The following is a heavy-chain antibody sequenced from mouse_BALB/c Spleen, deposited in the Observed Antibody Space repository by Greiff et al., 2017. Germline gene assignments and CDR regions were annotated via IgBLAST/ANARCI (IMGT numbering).Heavy chain of an antibody. CDR3: ARRLLYYAMDY. V-gene: IGHV14-4*02. CDR1: GFNIKDYY. CDR2: IDPENGDT. Sequence: EVQLQQSGAELVRSGASVKLSCTASGFNIKDYYMHWVKQRPEQGLEWIGWIDPENGDTEYAPKFQGKATMTADTSSNTAYLQLSSLTSEDTAVYYCARRLLYYAMDYWGQGTSVTVSS. D-gene: IGHD1-2*01. J-gene: IGHJ4*01.